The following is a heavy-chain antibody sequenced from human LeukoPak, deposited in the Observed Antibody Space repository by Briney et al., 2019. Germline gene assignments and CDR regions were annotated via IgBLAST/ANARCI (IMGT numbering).Heavy chain of an antibody. J-gene: IGHJ4*02. Sequence: PSETLSLTCTVSGVSISSYYWSWVRQPPGKGLEWIGYIYTSGSTNYNPSLKRRVPISLDTSKNQFSLKLSSVTAANTAVYYCARLNYYDSSIDYWGQGTLVTVSS. D-gene: IGHD3-22*01. CDR2: IYTSGST. V-gene: IGHV4-4*09. CDR3: ARLNYYDSSIDY. CDR1: GVSISSYY.